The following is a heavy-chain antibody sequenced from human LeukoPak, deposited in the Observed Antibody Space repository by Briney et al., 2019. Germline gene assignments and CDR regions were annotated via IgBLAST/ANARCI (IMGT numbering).Heavy chain of an antibody. V-gene: IGHV1-69*13. CDR3: AKTASTGAFDI. Sequence: ASVKVSCKASGGTFSSYAISWVRQAPGQGLEWMGGIIPIFHTADYAQKFQGRVTITADESTSTVYMELSRLRSEDTAMYYCAKTASTGAFDIWGQGTMVTVSS. CDR2: IIPIFHTA. CDR1: GGTFSSYA. D-gene: IGHD1-1*01. J-gene: IGHJ3*02.